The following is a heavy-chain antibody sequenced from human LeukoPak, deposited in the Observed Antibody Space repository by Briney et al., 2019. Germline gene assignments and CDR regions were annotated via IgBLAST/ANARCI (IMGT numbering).Heavy chain of an antibody. D-gene: IGHD4-17*01. J-gene: IGHJ4*02. CDR3: ARDSNAYGEDLDY. CDR1: GYTFTHYA. V-gene: IGHV7-4-1*02. Sequence: ASVKVSCKTSGYTFTHYAMNWVRQAPGQGLEWMGWINTNTGNPTYAQGFTGRFVFSLDTSVSTAYLQISSLKAEDTAVYYCARDSNAYGEDLDYWGQGTLVTVSS. CDR2: INTNTGNP.